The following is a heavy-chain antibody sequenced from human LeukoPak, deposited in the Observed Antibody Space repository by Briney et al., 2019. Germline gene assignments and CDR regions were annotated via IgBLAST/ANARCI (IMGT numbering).Heavy chain of an antibody. CDR1: GFSFSTYS. CDR3: ARTSLRTFHI. V-gene: IGHV3-48*02. J-gene: IGHJ3*02. Sequence: GGALRLSCAASGFSFSTYSMNGVRQAPAKGLDWVSYISTSSTISYAGSVKGRFPIHRDNDKKSLYLQMNSLRDEDTAVYYCARTSLRTFHIWGQGTMVTVSS. CDR2: ISTSSTI.